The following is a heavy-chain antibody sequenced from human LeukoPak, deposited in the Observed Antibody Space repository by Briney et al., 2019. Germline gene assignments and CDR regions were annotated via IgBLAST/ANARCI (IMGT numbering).Heavy chain of an antibody. Sequence: ASVKVSCKASGYTFTGYYMHWVRQAPGQGLEWMGRINPNSGGTYYAQKFQGRVTMTRDTSISTAYMELSRLRSDDTAVYYCARASNWNDMAYFDYWGQGTLVTVSS. D-gene: IGHD1-1*01. CDR2: INPNSGGT. CDR3: ARASNWNDMAYFDY. V-gene: IGHV1-2*06. J-gene: IGHJ4*02. CDR1: GYTFTGYY.